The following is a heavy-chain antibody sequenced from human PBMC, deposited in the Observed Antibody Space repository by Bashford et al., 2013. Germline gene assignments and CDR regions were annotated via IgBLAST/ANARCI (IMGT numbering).Heavy chain of an antibody. Sequence: ASVKVSCKASGYTLTGYYLHWMRQAPGQGLEWVGWINPNSGVTDYAQRFQGRVTMTRDTFISTAYMELNRLRSDDTAVYYCAKVGRPLSSPHYFDYWGQGTLVTVSS. V-gene: IGHV1-2*02. CDR3: AKVGRPLSSPHYFDY. J-gene: IGHJ4*02. D-gene: IGHD2-2*01. CDR2: INPNSGVT. CDR1: GYTLTGYY.